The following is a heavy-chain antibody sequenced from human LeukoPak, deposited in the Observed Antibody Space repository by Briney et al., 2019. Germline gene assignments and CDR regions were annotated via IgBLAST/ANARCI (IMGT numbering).Heavy chain of an antibody. CDR3: AREIVSAVAGNFDY. V-gene: IGHV3-48*03. Sequence: GRSLRLSCAASGFNFRSYEMNWVRQAPGKGLEWVSYISNTDETRTYADSVKGRFTISRDNAKNSLHLEMNSLRAEDTAVYYCAREIVSAVAGNFDYWGQGTLVTVSS. CDR1: GFNFRSYE. CDR2: ISNTDETR. D-gene: IGHD6-19*01. J-gene: IGHJ4*02.